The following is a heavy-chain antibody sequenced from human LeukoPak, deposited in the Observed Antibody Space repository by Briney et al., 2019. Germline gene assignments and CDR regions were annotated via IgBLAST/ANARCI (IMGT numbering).Heavy chain of an antibody. V-gene: IGHV3-43*01. J-gene: IGHJ4*02. CDR2: ISWDGGST. Sequence: GGSLRLSCAASGFTFDDYTMPWVRQAPGKGLEWVSLISWDGGSTYYADSVKGRFTISRDNSKNSLYLQMNSLRTEDTALYYCAKGPEQWLERYYFDYWGQGTLVTVSS. CDR1: GFTFDDYT. D-gene: IGHD6-19*01. CDR3: AKGPEQWLERYYFDY.